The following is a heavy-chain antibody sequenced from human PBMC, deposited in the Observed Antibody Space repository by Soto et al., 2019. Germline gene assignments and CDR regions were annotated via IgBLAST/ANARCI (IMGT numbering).Heavy chain of an antibody. CDR1: GYTFTSCG. D-gene: IGHD6-19*01. V-gene: IGHV1-18*01. J-gene: IGHJ4*02. Sequence: VPVKVSCKASGYTFTSCGFSWARQAPGKGLEWMGWISAYNGNTKYAQKLQGRVTMTTDTSTSTAYMELRSLRSEDTAVYYCARELAVALIGYWGQGTLGTVSS. CDR3: ARELAVALIGY. CDR2: ISAYNGNT.